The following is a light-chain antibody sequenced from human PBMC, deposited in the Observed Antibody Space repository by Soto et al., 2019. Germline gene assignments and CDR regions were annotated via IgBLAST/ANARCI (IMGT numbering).Light chain of an antibody. CDR1: QSVSSKF. J-gene: IGKJ4*01. V-gene: IGKV3-15*01. CDR2: AAS. Sequence: EIVLTQSPGTLSLSPGERAALSCRASQSVSSKFLAWYQQKPGQAPRLLIYAASNRATGVPARFSGSWSGTEFTLTISSLQSEDFAVYYCQQYNSWPLTFGGGTKVDIK. CDR3: QQYNSWPLT.